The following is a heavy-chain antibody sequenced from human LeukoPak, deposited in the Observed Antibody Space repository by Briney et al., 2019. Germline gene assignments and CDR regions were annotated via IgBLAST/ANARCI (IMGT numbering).Heavy chain of an antibody. CDR1: GFTFSSHW. D-gene: IGHD3-10*02. CDR3: ARCSSRRSASDY. CDR2: IRQDGTEI. Sequence: GGSLRLPCAASGFTFSSHWMIWVRQAPGKGLEWVANIRQDGTEIYYVDSVKGRFTISRDNAKNSLYLQMNSLRADDTAVYYCARCSSRRSASDYWGQGTLVTVSS. J-gene: IGHJ4*02. V-gene: IGHV3-7*01.